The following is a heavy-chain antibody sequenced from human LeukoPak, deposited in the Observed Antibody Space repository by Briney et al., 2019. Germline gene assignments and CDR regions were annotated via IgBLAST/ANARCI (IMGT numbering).Heavy chain of an antibody. CDR3: ARLEDHYYYYYYMDV. V-gene: IGHV3-11*04. CDR1: EFTFSDYY. CDR2: ISSSGSTI. Sequence: GGSLRLSCAASEFTFSDYYMSWIRQAPGKGLEWVSYISSSGSTIYYADSVKGRFTISRDNAKNSLYLQMNSLRAEDTAVYYCARLEDHYYYYYYMDVWGKGTTVTVSS. D-gene: IGHD3-3*01. J-gene: IGHJ6*03.